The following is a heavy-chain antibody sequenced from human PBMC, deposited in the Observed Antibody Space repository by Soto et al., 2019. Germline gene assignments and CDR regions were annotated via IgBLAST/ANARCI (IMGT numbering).Heavy chain of an antibody. J-gene: IGHJ4*02. CDR1: GFTFSNYA. V-gene: IGHV3-23*01. CDR3: AKDQGSSWYEIDY. CDR2: ISGSGGST. Sequence: EVQLLESGGGLVQPGGSLRLSCAASGFTFSNYAVTWVRQAPGKGLEWVSTISGSGGSTYYADSVKGGFTISRDNSKTTLYLQMNSLRAEDTAVYYCAKDQGSSWYEIDYWGQGTLVTVSS. D-gene: IGHD6-13*01.